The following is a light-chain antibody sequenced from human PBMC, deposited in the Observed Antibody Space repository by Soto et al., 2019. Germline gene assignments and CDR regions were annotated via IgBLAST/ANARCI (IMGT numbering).Light chain of an antibody. Sequence: QSVLTQPRSVSGSPGQSVTISCTGTSSDVGAYNYVSWYQQHPGKGPKLMLSDVIKRPSGVPDRFSGSKSGNTASLTISGLQSEDEADYSCCSYAGSYTLVFGGGTKLTVL. J-gene: IGLJ3*02. V-gene: IGLV2-11*01. CDR1: SSDVGAYNY. CDR2: DVI. CDR3: CSYAGSYTLV.